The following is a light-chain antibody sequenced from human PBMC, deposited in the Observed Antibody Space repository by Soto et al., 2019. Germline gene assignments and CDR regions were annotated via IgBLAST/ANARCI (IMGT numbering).Light chain of an antibody. CDR1: QSLVYSDGNTY. J-gene: IGKJ4*01. Sequence: EVVMTQSPLSLPVTLGQPASISCRSSQSLVYSDGNTYLNWFHLRPGQSPRRLIYHVSKRDSWAPDRFSDSGSGTEFTLRISRVEAEDVGVYSCLQAQPWPLTFGGGTTVEI. CDR3: LQAQPWPLT. V-gene: IGKV2-30*01. CDR2: HVS.